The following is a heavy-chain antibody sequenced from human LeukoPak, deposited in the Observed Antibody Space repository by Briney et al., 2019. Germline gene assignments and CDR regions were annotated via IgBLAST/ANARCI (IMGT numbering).Heavy chain of an antibody. J-gene: IGHJ3*02. CDR3: ARGQDTVVTSRDAFDI. V-gene: IGHV3-21*01. Sequence: PGGSLRLSCAVSGFIFSSYSMNWVRQSPGKALEWVSSISTGSIYIYYADSVKGRFTISRDNAKNSLYLQMNSLRAEDTAVYYCARGQDTVVTSRDAFDIWGQGTMVTVSS. CDR1: GFIFSSYS. D-gene: IGHD4-23*01. CDR2: ISTGSIYI.